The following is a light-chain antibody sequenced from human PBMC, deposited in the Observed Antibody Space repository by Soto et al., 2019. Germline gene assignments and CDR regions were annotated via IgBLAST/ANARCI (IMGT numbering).Light chain of an antibody. Sequence: QSVLTQPASVSGSPGQSITISCTGTSSDVGGYDYVSWCQQHPGKAPKVMIYDVSNRPSGVSNRFSGSKSGNTASLTISGLQAEDEADYYCSSFTSNSTVLFGVGTKLTVL. CDR2: DVS. V-gene: IGLV2-14*01. CDR3: SSFTSNSTVL. CDR1: SSDVGGYDY. J-gene: IGLJ2*01.